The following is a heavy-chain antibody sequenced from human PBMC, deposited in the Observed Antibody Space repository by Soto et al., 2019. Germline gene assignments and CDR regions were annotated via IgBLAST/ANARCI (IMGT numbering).Heavy chain of an antibody. CDR1: GYSFTSYW. CDR2: IYPGDSDT. V-gene: IGHV5-51*01. Sequence: GESLKISCKGSGYSFTSYWIGWVRQIPGKGLEWMGIIYPGDSDTRYSPSFQGQVTISADKSISTAYLQWSSLKASDTAMYYCARQTYYDSSALLGDVFYAFDIWGQGTMVTVSS. D-gene: IGHD3-22*01. CDR3: ARQTYYDSSALLGDVFYAFDI. J-gene: IGHJ3*02.